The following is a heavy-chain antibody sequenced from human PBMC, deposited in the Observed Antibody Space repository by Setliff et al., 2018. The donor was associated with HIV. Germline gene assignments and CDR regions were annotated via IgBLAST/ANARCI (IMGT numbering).Heavy chain of an antibody. V-gene: IGHV4-61*02. D-gene: IGHD6-13*01. J-gene: IGHJ6*03. CDR3: ARHRDPPGSSWIFYYYYMDL. Sequence: SETLSLTCTVSGGSISSGSYYWSWIRQPAGKGLEWIGRIYTSGSTNYNPSLKSRVTISVDTSTNQFSLKLSSVTAADTAVYYCARHRDPPGSSWIFYYYYMDLWGGGTTVTVSS. CDR2: IYTSGST. CDR1: GGSISSGSYY.